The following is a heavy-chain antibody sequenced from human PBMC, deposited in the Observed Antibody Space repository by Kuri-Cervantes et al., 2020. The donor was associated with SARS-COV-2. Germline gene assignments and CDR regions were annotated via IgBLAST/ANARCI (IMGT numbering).Heavy chain of an antibody. CDR2: VNHSGST. Sequence: SQTLSLTCAVYGGSFSGYYWSWIRQPPGKGLEWIGEVNHSGSTNYNPSLTSRVTISVDTSKNQFSLKLSSVTAADTAVYYCARGRRLRFLEWLGFDPWGQGTLVTVSS. CDR3: ARGRRLRFLEWLGFDP. J-gene: IGHJ5*02. CDR1: GGSFSGYY. V-gene: IGHV4-34*01. D-gene: IGHD3-3*01.